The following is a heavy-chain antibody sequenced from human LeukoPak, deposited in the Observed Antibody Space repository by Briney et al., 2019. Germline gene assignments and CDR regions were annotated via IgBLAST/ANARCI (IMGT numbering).Heavy chain of an antibody. Sequence: GGSLRLSCAASGFTFSSYGMHWVRQAPGKGLEWVAVISYDGSNKNYADSVKGRFTISRDNSKNTLYLQMNSLRAEDTAVYYCAKEGHGSSLDYWGQGTLVTVSS. CDR2: ISYDGSNK. J-gene: IGHJ4*02. V-gene: IGHV3-30*18. D-gene: IGHD6-13*01. CDR1: GFTFSSYG. CDR3: AKEGHGSSLDY.